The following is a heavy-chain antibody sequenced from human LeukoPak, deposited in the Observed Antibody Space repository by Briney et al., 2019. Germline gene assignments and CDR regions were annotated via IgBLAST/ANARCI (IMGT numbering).Heavy chain of an antibody. CDR1: GGSISSYY. J-gene: IGHJ6*03. V-gene: IGHV4-4*07. CDR3: ARIAGDFGTKYYYYYMDV. CDR2: IYTSGST. D-gene: IGHD2-21*01. Sequence: PSETLSLTCTVSGGSISSYYWSWIRQPAGKGLEWIGRIYTSGSTNYNPSLKSRDTMSVDTSKNQFSLKLSSVTAADTAVYYCARIAGDFGTKYYYYYMDVWGKGTTVTVSS.